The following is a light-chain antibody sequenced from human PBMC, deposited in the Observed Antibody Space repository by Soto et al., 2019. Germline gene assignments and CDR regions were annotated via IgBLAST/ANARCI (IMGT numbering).Light chain of an antibody. Sequence: QPVLTQPPSASGTPGQRITISCSGSSSNIGSNSVFWYHQLPGTAPKLLIYSDNQRPSGVPDRFTGSKSGTSASLAISGLRSEDEADYYCAAWDDTLSGVLFGGGTKLTVL. J-gene: IGLJ2*01. CDR1: SSNIGSNS. V-gene: IGLV1-47*01. CDR2: SDN. CDR3: AAWDDTLSGVL.